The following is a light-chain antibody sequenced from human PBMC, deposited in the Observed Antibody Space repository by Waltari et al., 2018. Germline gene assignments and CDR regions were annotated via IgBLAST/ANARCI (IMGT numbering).Light chain of an antibody. CDR2: EVS. CDR1: SSDVGSYNL. CDR3: CSYAGSSTSV. J-gene: IGLJ1*01. Sequence: QSALTQPPSVSGSPGPSITIPCTGSSSDVGSYNLVSWYQQHPGKAPKLMIYEVSKRPSGVSNRFSGSKSGNTASLTISGLQAEDEADYYCCSYAGSSTSVFGTGTKVTVL. V-gene: IGLV2-23*02.